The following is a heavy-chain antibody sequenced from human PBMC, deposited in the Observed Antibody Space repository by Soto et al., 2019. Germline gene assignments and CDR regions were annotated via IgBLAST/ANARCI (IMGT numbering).Heavy chain of an antibody. J-gene: IGHJ3*02. D-gene: IGHD6-19*01. CDR2: IYYSGST. Sequence: PSETLSLTCTVSGGSISSSSYYWGWIRQPPGKGLEWIGSIYYSGSTYYNPSLKSRVTISVDTSKNQFSLKLSSVTAADTAVYYCARGRAVAAPGGGAFDIWGQGTMVTVSS. CDR3: ARGRAVAAPGGGAFDI. CDR1: GGSISSSSYY. V-gene: IGHV4-39*01.